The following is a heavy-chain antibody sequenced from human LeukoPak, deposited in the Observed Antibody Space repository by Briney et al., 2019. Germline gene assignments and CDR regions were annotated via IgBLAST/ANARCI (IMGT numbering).Heavy chain of an antibody. J-gene: IGHJ3*02. CDR3: ARDRNGELWWSPGAFDI. CDR2: IYYSGST. Sequence: SETLSLTCTVSGGSISSYYWSWIRQPPGKGLEWIGYIYYSGSTNYSPSLKSRVTISVDTSKNQFSLKLSSVTAADTAVYYCARDRNGELWWSPGAFDIWGQGTMVTVSS. CDR1: GGSISSYY. V-gene: IGHV4-59*01. D-gene: IGHD2-21*01.